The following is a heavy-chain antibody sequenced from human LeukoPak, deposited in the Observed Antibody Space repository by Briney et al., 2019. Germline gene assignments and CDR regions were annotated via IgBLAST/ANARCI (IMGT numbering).Heavy chain of an antibody. CDR1: GFTFSSYA. CDR3: AKSTDKWELGY. V-gene: IGHV3-23*01. D-gene: IGHD1-26*01. J-gene: IGHJ4*02. CDR2: ISGSGGST. Sequence: SGESLRLSCAASGFTFSSYAMSWVRQAPGKGLEWVSAISGSGGSTYYADSVKGRSTISRDNSKNTLYLQMNSLRAEDTAVYYCAKSTDKWELGYWGQGTLVTVSS.